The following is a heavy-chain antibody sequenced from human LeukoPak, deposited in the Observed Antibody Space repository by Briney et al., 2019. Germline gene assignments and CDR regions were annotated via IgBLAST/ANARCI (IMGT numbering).Heavy chain of an antibody. V-gene: IGHV1-2*06. D-gene: IGHD2-2*01. CDR2: INPNSGGA. CDR1: GYTFTGDY. Sequence: AASVKVSCKASGYTFTGDYLHWVRQAPGQGLEWMGRINPNSGGANYAQNFQGRVTMTRDMSISTAHMELSRLRSDDTAVYYCARSYCIGTNCYSHLFDYWGQGTLVTVSS. CDR3: ARSYCIGTNCYSHLFDY. J-gene: IGHJ4*02.